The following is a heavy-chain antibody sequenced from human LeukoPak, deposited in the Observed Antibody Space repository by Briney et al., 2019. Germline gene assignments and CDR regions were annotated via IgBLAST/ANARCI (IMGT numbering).Heavy chain of an antibody. CDR1: GFTFSGSA. V-gene: IGHV3-73*01. D-gene: IGHD3-9*01. CDR3: TRINCDILTGPPNYMDV. J-gene: IGHJ6*03. Sequence: PGGSLRLSCAASGFTFSGSAMHWVRQASGKGLEWVGRIRSKANSYATAYAASVKGRFTISRDDSKNTAYLQMNSLKTEDTAVYYCTRINCDILTGPPNYMDVWGKGATVTVSS. CDR2: IRSKANSYAT.